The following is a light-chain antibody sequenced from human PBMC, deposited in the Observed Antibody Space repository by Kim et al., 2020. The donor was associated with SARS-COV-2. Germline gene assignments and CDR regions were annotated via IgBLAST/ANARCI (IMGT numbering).Light chain of an antibody. Sequence: SASIGDRVTITCRASQSITSWLAWYQEKPGKAPKLLIYEALNLKDGVPSRFSGSGSGTEFTLTISSLQPDDFATYYCQEYSSFLYTFGQGTKLEI. CDR2: EAL. V-gene: IGKV1-5*03. CDR3: QEYSSFLYT. CDR1: QSITSW. J-gene: IGKJ2*01.